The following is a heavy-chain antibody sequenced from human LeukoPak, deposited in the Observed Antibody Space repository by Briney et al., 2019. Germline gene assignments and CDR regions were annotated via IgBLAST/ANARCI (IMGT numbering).Heavy chain of an antibody. J-gene: IGHJ6*04. CDR2: INAGNGNT. CDR3: ASPFGSPRPDYYYYGMDV. CDR1: GYTFTSYA. V-gene: IGHV1-3*01. D-gene: IGHD3-3*01. Sequence: ASVKVSCKASGYTFTSYARHWGRQAPGQRLEWMGWINAGNGNTKYSQKFQGRVTITRDTSASTAYMELSSLRSEDTAVYYCASPFGSPRPDYYYYGMDVWGKGTTVTVSS.